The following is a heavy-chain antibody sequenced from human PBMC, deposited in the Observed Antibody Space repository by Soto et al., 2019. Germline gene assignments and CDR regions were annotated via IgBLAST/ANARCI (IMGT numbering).Heavy chain of an antibody. J-gene: IGHJ6*03. V-gene: IGHV4-34*01. CDR2: ITPGEAR. D-gene: IGHD2-2*01. Sequence: QVQLQQWGAGLLKSSETLSLTCAVYGGSFSGHFWGWVRQPPGRGPEWIGEITPGEARNYAPSLKRRVTISAHTSKTQFSLKLNSVPAADTPVYYWSRSVPAAPRHYYYYMDVWGKGTTVDVPS. CDR3: SRSVPAAPRHYYYYMDV. CDR1: GGSFSGHF.